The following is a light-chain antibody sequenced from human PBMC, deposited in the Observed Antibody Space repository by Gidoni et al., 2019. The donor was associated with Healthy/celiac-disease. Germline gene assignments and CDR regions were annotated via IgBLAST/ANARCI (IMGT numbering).Light chain of an antibody. J-gene: IGKJ1*01. CDR1: QIISSW. V-gene: IGKV1-5*03. CDR2: KAS. CDR3: KQYNSWWT. Sequence: DIQMTQSPSTLSASVGDRVTITGRASQIISSWLGGYQQKPGKAAKLRIYKASSLESGVPSRFSGSGSGTEFTLTISSLQHDDFATYYCKQYNSWWTFGQGTKVEIK.